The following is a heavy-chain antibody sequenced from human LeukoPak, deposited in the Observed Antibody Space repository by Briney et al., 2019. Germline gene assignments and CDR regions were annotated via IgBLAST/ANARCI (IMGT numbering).Heavy chain of an antibody. D-gene: IGHD3-10*01. CDR2: IYTSGST. CDR1: GGSISSYY. Sequence: NTSETLSLTCTVSGGSISSYYWSWIRQPAGKGLEWIGRIYTSGSTNYNPSLKSRVTMSVDTSKNQFSLKLSSVTAADTAVYYCARDRPYYYGSGSYYMGFDPWGQGTLVTVSS. J-gene: IGHJ5*02. CDR3: ARDRPYYYGSGSYYMGFDP. V-gene: IGHV4-4*07.